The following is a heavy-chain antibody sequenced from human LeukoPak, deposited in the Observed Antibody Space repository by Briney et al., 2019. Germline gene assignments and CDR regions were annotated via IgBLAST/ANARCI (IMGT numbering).Heavy chain of an antibody. CDR1: GGSISSYY. CDR3: ARVGRWTLYDFWSGYYGRWGYGMDV. Sequence: PSETLSLTCAVYGGSISSYYWSWIRQPAGKGLEWIGRIYTSGSTNYNPSLKSRVTMSVDTSKNQFSLKLSSVTAADTAVYYCARVGRWTLYDFWSGYYGRWGYGMDVWGQGTTVTVSS. D-gene: IGHD3-3*01. V-gene: IGHV4-59*10. CDR2: IYTSGST. J-gene: IGHJ6*02.